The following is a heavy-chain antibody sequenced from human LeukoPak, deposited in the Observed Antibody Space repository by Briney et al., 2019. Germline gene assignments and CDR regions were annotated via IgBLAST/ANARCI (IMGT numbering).Heavy chain of an antibody. CDR2: TTGSSGDT. D-gene: IGHD6-13*01. Sequence: GGSLRLSCAVSGFTFSDYALSWVRQTPGKGLEWVAATTGSSGDTYHADSVKGRFAISRDNSKNTLYLQMGSLRAEDMAVYYCARAGTLPGIAAAGRSRYYYYMDVWGKGTTVTVSS. CDR1: GFTFSDYA. J-gene: IGHJ6*03. CDR3: ARAGTLPGIAAAGRSRYYYYMDV. V-gene: IGHV3-23*01.